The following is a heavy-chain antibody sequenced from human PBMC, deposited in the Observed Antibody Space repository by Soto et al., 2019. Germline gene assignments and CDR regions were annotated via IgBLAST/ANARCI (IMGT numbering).Heavy chain of an antibody. D-gene: IGHD3-9*01. CDR3: ARVPHNFNWVPYGLDI. CDR1: GYIFTSYG. J-gene: IGHJ6*02. Sequence: QVQLVQSGAEVKKPGASVKVSCKGSGYIFTSYGFSWVRQAPGEGLEWMGWISGYTGNPEYGQKFQDRVTMTTNTSPRTAYMELRSLRSDDTAVYYCARVPHNFNWVPYGLDIWGQGTTVTVSS. V-gene: IGHV1-18*04. CDR2: ISGYTGNP.